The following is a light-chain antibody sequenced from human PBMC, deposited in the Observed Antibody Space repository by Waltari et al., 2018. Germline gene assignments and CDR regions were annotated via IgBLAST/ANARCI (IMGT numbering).Light chain of an antibody. CDR3: QQYYTTPFT. CDR2: WAS. CDR1: RTLFYRSKNRTY. Sequence: DIVMTQSPNSLPVALGERATISCKSSRTLFYRSKNRTYLGWYQQKPGQPPKLLIYWASTRESGVPARFSGSGSGTDFTLTISSLQAEDVAVYYCQQYYTTPFTFGPGTKVEIK. V-gene: IGKV4-1*01. J-gene: IGKJ3*01.